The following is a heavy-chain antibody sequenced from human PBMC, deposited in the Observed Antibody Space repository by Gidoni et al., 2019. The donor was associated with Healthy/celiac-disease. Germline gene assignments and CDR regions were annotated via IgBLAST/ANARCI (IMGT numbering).Heavy chain of an antibody. CDR3: AKDLGRQLVGKPYYYYGMDV. V-gene: IGHV3-30*18. CDR1: GFTFSSYG. D-gene: IGHD6-13*01. Sequence: QVQLVESGGGVVQPGRSLRLSCAASGFTFSSYGMHWVRQAPGKGLEWVAVISYDGSNKYYADSVKGRFTISRDNSKNTLYLQMNSLRAEDTAVYYWAKDLGRQLVGKPYYYYGMDVWGQGTTVTVSS. CDR2: ISYDGSNK. J-gene: IGHJ6*02.